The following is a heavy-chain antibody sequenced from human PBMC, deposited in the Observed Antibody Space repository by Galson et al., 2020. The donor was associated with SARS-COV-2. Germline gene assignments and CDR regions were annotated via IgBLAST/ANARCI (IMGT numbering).Heavy chain of an antibody. D-gene: IGHD3-9*01. CDR2: INYSGTT. V-gene: IGHV4-34*01. CDR3: ARHTDILTNDGNWFDP. J-gene: IGHJ5*02. CDR1: GGSFSGYY. Sequence: SQTLSLTCAVYGGSFSGYYWSWIRQPPGKGLEWIGEINYSGTTDYNPSLKSRVTISIDTSKNQLSLKLTSVTAADTAVYYCARHTDILTNDGNWFDPWGQGTLVTVSS.